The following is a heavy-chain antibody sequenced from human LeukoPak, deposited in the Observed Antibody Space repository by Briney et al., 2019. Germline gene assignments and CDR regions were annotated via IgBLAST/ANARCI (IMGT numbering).Heavy chain of an antibody. J-gene: IGHJ5*02. V-gene: IGHV3-53*01. CDR3: AEHKLVSGDSPFDP. D-gene: IGHD2-21*02. CDR2: IYTGNIT. CDR1: GFTVSSNH. Sequence: GGSLRLSCVASGFTVSSNHMSWVRQAPGKGLEWVSVIYTGNITYYADSVRGRFTISRESSNHTLCLQMNSLRAEDTAVYYCAEHKLVSGDSPFDPWGQGTLVTVSS.